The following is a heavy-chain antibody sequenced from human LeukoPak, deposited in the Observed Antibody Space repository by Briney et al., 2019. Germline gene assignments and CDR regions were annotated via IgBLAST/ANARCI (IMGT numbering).Heavy chain of an antibody. CDR3: ASTPFYYGSGSYSCWFDP. CDR2: INHSGST. V-gene: IGHV4-34*01. CDR1: GGSFSGYY. Sequence: SETLSLTCAVYGGSFSGYYWSWIRQPPGKGLEWIGEINHSGSTNYNPSLKSRVTISVDTSKNQFSLKLSSVTAADTAVYYCASTPFYYGSGSYSCWFDPWGQGTLVTVSS. J-gene: IGHJ5*02. D-gene: IGHD3-10*01.